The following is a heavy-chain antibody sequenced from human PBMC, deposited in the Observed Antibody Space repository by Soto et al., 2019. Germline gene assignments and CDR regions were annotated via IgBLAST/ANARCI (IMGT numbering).Heavy chain of an antibody. J-gene: IGHJ4*02. CDR3: ASGVATVTRFDF. CDR2: IDDSGST. CDR1: GGSISSGDYY. Sequence: SETLSLTCTVSGGSISSGDYYWSWIRQPPEKGLEWVGNIDDSGSTYVNPSLTSRVSISVVTSKNQFSLKLSSVTAADTALYHYASGVATVTRFDFWGQGTLVTVSS. D-gene: IGHD4-17*01. V-gene: IGHV4-30-4*01.